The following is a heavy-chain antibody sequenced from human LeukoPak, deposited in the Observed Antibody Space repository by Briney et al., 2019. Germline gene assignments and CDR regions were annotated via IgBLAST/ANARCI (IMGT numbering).Heavy chain of an antibody. J-gene: IGHJ4*02. V-gene: IGHV3-30*04. CDR2: ISYDGSNK. CDR1: GFTFSSYA. Sequence: GGSLRLSCAASGFTFSSYAMHWVRQAPGKGLEWVAVISYDGSNKYYADSVKGRFTISRDNSKNTLYLQMNSLRAEVTAVYYCARDRRDGYNVLDYWGQGTLVTVSS. CDR3: ARDRRDGYNVLDY. D-gene: IGHD5-24*01.